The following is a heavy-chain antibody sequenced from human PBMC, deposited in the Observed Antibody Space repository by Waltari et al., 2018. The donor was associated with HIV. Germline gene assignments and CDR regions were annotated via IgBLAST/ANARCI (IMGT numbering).Heavy chain of an antibody. CDR2: ISAYNGNT. D-gene: IGHD2-2*01. Sequence: QQVQSGAEVKKPGVSVKVSCKASGYTFTSYGISWVRQAPGQGLEWMGWISAYNGNTNYAQKLQGRVTMTTDTSTSTAYMELRSLRSDDTAVYYCARVDCSSTSCYGSYDGKPDYWGQGTLVTVSS. CDR1: GYTFTSYG. V-gene: IGHV1-18*01. J-gene: IGHJ4*02. CDR3: ARVDCSSTSCYGSYDGKPDY.